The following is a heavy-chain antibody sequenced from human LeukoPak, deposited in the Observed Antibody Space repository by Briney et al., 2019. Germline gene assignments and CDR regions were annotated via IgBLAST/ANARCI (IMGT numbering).Heavy chain of an antibody. V-gene: IGHV4-4*07. CDR3: AREGIFCSSTSCYHNWFDP. Sequence: SETLSLTCTVSGGSISSYYWSWIRQPAGKGLEWIGRIYTSGSTNYNPSLKSRVTISVDTSKNQFSLKLSSVTAADTAVYYCAREGIFCSSTSCYHNWFDPWGQGTLVTVSS. J-gene: IGHJ5*02. CDR2: IYTSGST. CDR1: GGSISSYY. D-gene: IGHD2-2*01.